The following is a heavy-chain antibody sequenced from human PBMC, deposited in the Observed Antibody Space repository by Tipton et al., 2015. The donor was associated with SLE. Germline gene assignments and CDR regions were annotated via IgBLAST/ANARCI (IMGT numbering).Heavy chain of an antibody. J-gene: IGHJ6*03. D-gene: IGHD6-13*01. Sequence: SLRLSCAASGFTFSSYGMHWVRQAPGKGLEWVAYILYDGSNKYYADSVKGRFTISRDNSKNTLYLQMNSLTAEDTAVYYCARDSSSWLDYYYFYYMDVWGKGTTVTVSS. CDR2: ILYDGSNK. CDR1: GFTFSSYG. CDR3: ARDSSSWLDYYYFYYMDV. V-gene: IGHV3-30*02.